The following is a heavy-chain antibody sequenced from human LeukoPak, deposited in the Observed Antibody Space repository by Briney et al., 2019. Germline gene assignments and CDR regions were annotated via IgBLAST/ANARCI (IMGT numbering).Heavy chain of an antibody. J-gene: IGHJ5*02. CDR3: ARVKRYDSSGYNWFDP. CDR1: GYTFTSYG. V-gene: IGHV1-18*01. CDR2: ISAYNGNT. D-gene: IGHD3-22*01. Sequence: ASVKVSCKASGYTFTSYGISWVRRAPGQGLEWMGWISAYNGNTNYAQKLQGRVTMTTDTSTSTAYMELRSLRSDDTAVYYCARVKRYDSSGYNWFDPWGQGTLVTVSS.